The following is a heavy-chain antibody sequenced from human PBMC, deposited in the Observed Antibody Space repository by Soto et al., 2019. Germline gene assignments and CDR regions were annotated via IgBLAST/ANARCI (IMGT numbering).Heavy chain of an antibody. D-gene: IGHD3-22*01. CDR2: ISYGGST. CDR1: GGSINSGGYC. V-gene: IGHV4-31*03. J-gene: IGHJ5*02. Sequence: QVQLQESGPGLVKPSQTLSLTCTVSGGSINSGGYCWSWIRQHPGKGLDWIGCISYGGSTSYNPALKRRITISVDTSKNQSSLCLASVIAADTAVYCCSRGIVAWGQGALITVSS. CDR3: SRGIVA.